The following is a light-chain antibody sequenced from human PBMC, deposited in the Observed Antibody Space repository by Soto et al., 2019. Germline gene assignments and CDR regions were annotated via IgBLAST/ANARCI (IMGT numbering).Light chain of an antibody. Sequence: AIRMTQSPSSLSASTGDRVPITCPASQSISSWLAWYQQKPGKAPKLLIYAASTLQSGVPSRFSGSGSGTDFTLTISSLQPEDFATYYCQQLESYPSTFGGGTKVDIK. CDR2: AAS. J-gene: IGKJ4*01. CDR3: QQLESYPST. CDR1: QSISSW. V-gene: IGKV1-8*01.